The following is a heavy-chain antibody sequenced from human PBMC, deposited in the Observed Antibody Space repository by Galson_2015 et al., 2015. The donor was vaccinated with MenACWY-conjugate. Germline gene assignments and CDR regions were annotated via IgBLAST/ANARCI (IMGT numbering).Heavy chain of an antibody. J-gene: IGHJ5*02. D-gene: IGHD2-2*01. V-gene: IGHV1-3*01. CDR1: GYTFTSYA. CDR2: INAGNGNT. Sequence: SVKVSCKASGYTFTSYAMHWVRQAPGQRLEWMGWINAGNGNTKYSQKFQGRVTITRDTSASTAYMELSSLRSEDTAVYYCARSYPRYCSSTSCYFYFFRNWFDPWGQGTLVTVSS. CDR3: ARSYPRYCSSTSCYFYFFRNWFDP.